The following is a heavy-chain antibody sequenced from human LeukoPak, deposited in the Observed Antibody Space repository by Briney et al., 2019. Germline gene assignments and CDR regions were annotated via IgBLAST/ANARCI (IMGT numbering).Heavy chain of an antibody. CDR2: INSDGSST. J-gene: IGHJ5*02. CDR3: ARGPLYGSGSYHNWFDP. D-gene: IGHD3-10*01. Sequence: GGSLRLSCAASGFTFSSYWMHWVRQAPGKGLVWVSRINSDGSSTSYADSVKGRFTIYRDNATTTLYLQMNSLRAGDTAVYYCARGPLYGSGSYHNWFDPWGQGTLVTVSS. CDR1: GFTFSSYW. V-gene: IGHV3-74*01.